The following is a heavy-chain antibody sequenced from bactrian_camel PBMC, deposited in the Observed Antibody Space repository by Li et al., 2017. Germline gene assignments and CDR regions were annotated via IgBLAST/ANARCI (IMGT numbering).Heavy chain of an antibody. Sequence: VQLVESGGGLVQPGGSLRLSCVGSGSDFSPAHMNWVRQAPGKGLEWVSAVTENGIPVYSSSVKGRTTVSRDNAKNTVALQMNSLKLEDTAAYYCLVDVGHQPRGQGTQVTVS. CDR1: GSDFSPAH. CDR2: VTENGIP. J-gene: IGHJ4*01. D-gene: IGHD7*01. V-gene: IGHV3S40*01.